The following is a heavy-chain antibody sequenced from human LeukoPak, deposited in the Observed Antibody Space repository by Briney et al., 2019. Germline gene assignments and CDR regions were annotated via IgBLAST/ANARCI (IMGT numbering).Heavy chain of an antibody. CDR2: IHTGGGT. D-gene: IGHD6-6*01. CDR1: GDSISSYY. CDR3: ARLTRLSTSPDRYYLDY. V-gene: IGHV4-4*09. J-gene: IGHJ4*02. Sequence: SETLSLTCTVSGDSISSYYGSWLRQPPGKGLEWIGYIHTGGGTSYIPSLKGRVTISIDTCKNQFSLKLSSVTAADSAVYYCARLTRLSTSPDRYYLDYWGQGTLVTVSS.